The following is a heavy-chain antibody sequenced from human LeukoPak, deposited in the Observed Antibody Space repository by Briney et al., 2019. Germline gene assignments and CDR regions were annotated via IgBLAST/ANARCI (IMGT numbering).Heavy chain of an antibody. D-gene: IGHD2-2*01. V-gene: IGHV3-23*01. Sequence: GGSLRLSCAASGFTFSSYAMSWVRQAPGKGLEWVSAISGSGGSTYYADSVKGRFTISRDNSKNTLYLQMNSLRAEDTAVYYCAKDLRSSTSCQYFDYWGQGTRVTVSS. J-gene: IGHJ4*02. CDR3: AKDLRSSTSCQYFDY. CDR2: ISGSGGST. CDR1: GFTFSSYA.